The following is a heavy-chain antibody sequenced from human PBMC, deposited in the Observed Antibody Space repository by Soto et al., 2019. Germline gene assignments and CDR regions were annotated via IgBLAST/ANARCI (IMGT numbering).Heavy chain of an antibody. J-gene: IGHJ3*02. CDR2: IYYSGST. CDR1: GAPLPSGC. Sequence: PSEILFLPRTVNGAPLPSGCPTWNQHTSWTGLEWIGYIYYSGSTNYNPSLKSRVTISVDTSKNQFSLELSSVTAADTAVYYCARGDPHVLRYFDWSDAFDIWGQGTMVTV. V-gene: IGHV4-59*01. D-gene: IGHD3-9*01. CDR3: ARGDPHVLRYFDWSDAFDI.